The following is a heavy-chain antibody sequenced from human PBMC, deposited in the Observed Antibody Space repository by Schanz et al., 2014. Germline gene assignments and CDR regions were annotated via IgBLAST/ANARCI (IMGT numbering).Heavy chain of an antibody. CDR2: IIPPLRQT. Sequence: QVRLVQSGAEVKKPWSSVKVSCKSSGATFNSYAFGWVRQAPGQGFEWVGSIIPPLRQTRYAQKFEERVIITADTSTTTVYMDLASLTSDDTAVYFCARIIDGDYLYWGQGTLVTVSS. CDR3: ARIIDGDYLY. J-gene: IGHJ4*02. D-gene: IGHD4-17*01. V-gene: IGHV1-69*04. CDR1: GATFNSYA.